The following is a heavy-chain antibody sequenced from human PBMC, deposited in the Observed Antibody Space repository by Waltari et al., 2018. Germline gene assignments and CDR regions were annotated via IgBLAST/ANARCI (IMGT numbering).Heavy chain of an antibody. CDR3: ARGRGDYYTRDFDY. D-gene: IGHD2-21*02. V-gene: IGHV3-53*02. J-gene: IGHJ4*02. CDR2: IYSGVST. CDR1: GFTVQCNY. Sequence: VQLVETGGGLIQPGGSMRLSCSASGFTVQCNYITRARKAPGKGLEWVSVIYSGVSTYYADSVKGRFTISRDNSKNTLYLQMNSLRAEDTAVYYCARGRGDYYTRDFDYWGQGTLVTVSS.